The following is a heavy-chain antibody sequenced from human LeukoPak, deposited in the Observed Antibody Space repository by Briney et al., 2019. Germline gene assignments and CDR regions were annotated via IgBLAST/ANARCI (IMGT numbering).Heavy chain of an antibody. Sequence: GGSLRLSCTASGFTFGDYAMSWVRQAPGKGLEWVGFIRSKAYGGTTEYAAPVKGRFTISRDDSKSIAYLQMNSLKTEDTAVYYCATNMEGPTNYWGRGTLVTVSS. V-gene: IGHV3-49*04. CDR1: GFTFGDYA. CDR3: ATNMEGPTNY. D-gene: IGHD1-26*01. CDR2: IRSKAYGGTT. J-gene: IGHJ4*02.